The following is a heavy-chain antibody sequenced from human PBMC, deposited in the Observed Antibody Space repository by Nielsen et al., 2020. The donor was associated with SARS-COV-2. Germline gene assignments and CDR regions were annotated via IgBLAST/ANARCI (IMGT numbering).Heavy chain of an antibody. CDR3: ARAGQLRYFDWGQVNSRARTSLRAGFDP. Sequence: PGKGLEWIGEINHSGSTNYNPSLKSRVTTSVDTSKNQFSLKLSSVTAADTAVYYCARAGQLRYFDWGQVNSRARTSLRAGFDPWGQGTLVTVSS. J-gene: IGHJ5*02. CDR2: INHSGST. D-gene: IGHD3-9*01. V-gene: IGHV4-34*01.